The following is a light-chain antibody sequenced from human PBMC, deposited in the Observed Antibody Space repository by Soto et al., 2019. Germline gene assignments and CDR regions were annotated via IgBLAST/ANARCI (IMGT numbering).Light chain of an antibody. V-gene: IGLV2-14*01. CDR1: SSDVGGYNY. CDR2: DVS. Sequence: QSVLTQPASVSGSPGQSFTISCTGTSSDVGGYNYVSWYQQHPGKAPKLMIYDVSNRPSGVSNRFSGSKSGNTASLTISGLQAEDEADYYCSSYTSSSTLYVLGTGTKVTVL. J-gene: IGLJ1*01. CDR3: SSYTSSSTLYV.